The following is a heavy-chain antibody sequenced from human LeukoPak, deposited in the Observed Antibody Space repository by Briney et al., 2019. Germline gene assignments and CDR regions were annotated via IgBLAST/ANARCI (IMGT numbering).Heavy chain of an antibody. V-gene: IGHV4-59*01. D-gene: IGHD6-13*01. J-gene: IGHJ6*03. CDR2: NSGST. CDR1: GGYISSYS. Sequence: PSETLSLTCTVSGGYISSYSWSWIRQPPGKGLEWIGYNSGSTNYNPSLKSRVTISVATSKNQFSLKLRSVTAADTAVYYCARDRVGQQLVGRNYYYYYMDVWGKGTTVTISS. CDR3: ARDRVGQQLVGRNYYYYYMDV.